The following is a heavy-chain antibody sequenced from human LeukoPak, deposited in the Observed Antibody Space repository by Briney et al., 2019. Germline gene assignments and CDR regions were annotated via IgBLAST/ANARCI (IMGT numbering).Heavy chain of an antibody. V-gene: IGHV3-48*01. CDR1: GFTFSSYS. CDR2: ISSSSSTI. D-gene: IGHD3-22*01. J-gene: IGHJ3*02. CDR3: AREYYYDSSGYPEDAFDI. Sequence: GGSLRLSCAASGFTFSSYSMNWVRQAPGKGLEWVSYISSSSSTIYYADSVKGRFTISRDNAKNSLYLQMNSLRAEDTAVYYCAREYYYDSSGYPEDAFDIWGQGKMVTVSS.